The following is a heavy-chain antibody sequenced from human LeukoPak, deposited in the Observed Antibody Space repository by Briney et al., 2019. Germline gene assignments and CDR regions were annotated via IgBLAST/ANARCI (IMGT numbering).Heavy chain of an antibody. CDR2: IYYSGST. CDR1: GGSISSSSYY. Sequence: SETLSLTCTVSGGSISSSSYYWGWIRQPPGKGLEWIGSIYYSGSTYYNPSLKSRVTISVDTSKNQFSLKLSSVTAADTAVYYCARVRYSENIDYWGQGTLVTVSS. V-gene: IGHV4-39*01. J-gene: IGHJ4*02. D-gene: IGHD1-1*01. CDR3: ARVRYSENIDY.